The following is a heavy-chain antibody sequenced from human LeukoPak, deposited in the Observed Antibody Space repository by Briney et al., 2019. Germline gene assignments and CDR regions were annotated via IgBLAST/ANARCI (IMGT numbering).Heavy chain of an antibody. CDR3: APSIATRL. CDR2: IRYDGSNE. D-gene: IGHD6-6*01. J-gene: IGHJ4*02. CDR1: GFTFSSYG. Sequence: PGGSLRLSCAASGFTFSSYGMHWVRQAPGKGLEWVAFIRYDGSNEYYADSVKGRFTISRDNSNNTLYLQMNGLRAEDTAVYYCAPSIATRLGGQGTLVTVSS. V-gene: IGHV3-30*02.